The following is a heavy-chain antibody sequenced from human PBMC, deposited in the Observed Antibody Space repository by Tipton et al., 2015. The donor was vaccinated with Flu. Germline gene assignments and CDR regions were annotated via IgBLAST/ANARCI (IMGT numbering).Heavy chain of an antibody. CDR1: GYTFTGYY. J-gene: IGHJ4*02. CDR2: INPNSGGT. CDR3: ASFHPLWQNLFDY. V-gene: IGHV1-2*06. Sequence: QVQLVQSGAEVKKPGASVKVSCKASGYTFTGYYMHWVRQAPGQGLEWMGRINPNSGGTNYAQKFQGRVTISVDTSKNQFSLKLSSVTAADTAVYYCASFHPLWQNLFDYWGQGTLVTVSS. D-gene: IGHD3-10*01.